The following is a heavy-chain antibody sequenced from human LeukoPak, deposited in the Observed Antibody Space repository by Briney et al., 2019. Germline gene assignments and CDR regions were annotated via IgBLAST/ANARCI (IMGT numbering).Heavy chain of an antibody. D-gene: IGHD3-3*01. CDR2: IYHGGST. CDR3: ARLTTIFGVVMGYYFDY. CDR1: GYSISSGYY. Sequence: PSETPSLTCTVSGYSISSGYYCGWIRQPPGKGLGWIGSIYHGGSTYSTPSLKSRVTISVGTSKNQFSLKLSSVTAADTAVYYCARLTTIFGVVMGYYFDYWGQGTLVTVSS. V-gene: IGHV4-38-2*02. J-gene: IGHJ4*02.